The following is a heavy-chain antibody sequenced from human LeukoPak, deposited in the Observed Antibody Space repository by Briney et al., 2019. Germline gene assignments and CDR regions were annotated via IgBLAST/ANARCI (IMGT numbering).Heavy chain of an antibody. V-gene: IGHV3-11*01. J-gene: IGHJ5*02. CDR1: GFTFSDYY. CDR3: ARVGIAAAGTFRWFDP. CDR2: ISSSGSTI. D-gene: IGHD6-13*01. Sequence: GSLRLSCAASGFTFSDYYMSWIRQAPGKGLEWVSYISSSGSTIYYADSVKGRFTISRDNAKNSLYLQMNSLRAEDTAVYYCARVGIAAAGTFRWFDPWGQGTLVTVSS.